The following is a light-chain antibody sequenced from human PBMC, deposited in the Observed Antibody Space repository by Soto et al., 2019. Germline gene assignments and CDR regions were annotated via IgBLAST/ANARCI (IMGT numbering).Light chain of an antibody. CDR3: QQYGSSTYT. CDR1: QSVTSSH. Sequence: EIVLTQSPGSLSLSPRERATLSCRASQSVTSSHLAWYQQKPGQAPRLLIYGASRRATGIPDRFSGSGSGTDFTLTISRLEPEDSAMYYCQQYGSSTYTFGQGT. J-gene: IGKJ2*01. V-gene: IGKV3-20*01. CDR2: GAS.